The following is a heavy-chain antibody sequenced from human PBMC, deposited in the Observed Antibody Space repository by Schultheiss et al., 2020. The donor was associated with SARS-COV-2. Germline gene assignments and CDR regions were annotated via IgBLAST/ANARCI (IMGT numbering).Heavy chain of an antibody. CDR3: ARVGGTTVTTFDY. J-gene: IGHJ4*02. CDR2: INPNSGGT. CDR1: GGTFSSYA. D-gene: IGHD4-17*01. V-gene: IGHV1-2*02. Sequence: ASVKVSCKASGGTFSSYAISWVRQAPGQGLEWMGWINPNSGGTNYAQKFQGRVTMTRDTSISTAYMELSRLRSEDTAVYYCARVGGTTVTTFDYWGQGTLVTVSS.